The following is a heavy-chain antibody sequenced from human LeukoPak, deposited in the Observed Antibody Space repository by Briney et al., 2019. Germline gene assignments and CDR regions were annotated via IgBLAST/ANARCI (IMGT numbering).Heavy chain of an antibody. J-gene: IGHJ4*02. D-gene: IGHD2-15*01. V-gene: IGHV1-8*01. CDR2: MNPNSGNT. Sequence: GASVKVSCKASGYTFTSYDINWVRQATGQGLEWMGWMNPNSGNTGYAQKFQGRVTMTRSTSISTAYMELSSLRSEDTAVYYCARGSRICSGGSCLYYFDYWGQGTLVTVSS. CDR3: ARGSRICSGGSCLYYFDY. CDR1: GYTFTSYD.